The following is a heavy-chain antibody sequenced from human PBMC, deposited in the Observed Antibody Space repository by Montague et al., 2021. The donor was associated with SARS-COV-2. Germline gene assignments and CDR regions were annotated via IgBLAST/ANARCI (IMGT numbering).Heavy chain of an antibody. V-gene: IGHV4-34*01. CDR3: ARARQDVVVPTLGIGAYYYYYYMDV. J-gene: IGHJ6*03. D-gene: IGHD2-2*01. CDR2: INHNGST. Sequence: SETLSLTCAVYGGSFSGYYWSWIRQPPGKGLEWIGEINHNGSTNYNPSLKSRATISVDTSKNQFSLKLSSVTAADTAVYYCARARQDVVVPTLGIGAYYYYYYMDVWGKGTTVTVSS. CDR1: GGSFSGYY.